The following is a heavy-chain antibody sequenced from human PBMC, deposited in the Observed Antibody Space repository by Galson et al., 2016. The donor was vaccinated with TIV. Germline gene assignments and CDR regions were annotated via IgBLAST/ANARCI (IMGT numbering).Heavy chain of an antibody. J-gene: IGHJ4*02. D-gene: IGHD7-27*01. Sequence: SVKVSCKGSGYTFTSYYIYWVRQAPGQGLEWMGRINPSGGDATYAQKFQGRVILTRDTSTSTMYMDLSSLTSDDTAVYFCGRERINWVNFDYWGQVTLVTVSS. CDR3: GRERINWVNFDY. CDR2: INPSGGDA. CDR1: GYTFTSYY. V-gene: IGHV1-46*03.